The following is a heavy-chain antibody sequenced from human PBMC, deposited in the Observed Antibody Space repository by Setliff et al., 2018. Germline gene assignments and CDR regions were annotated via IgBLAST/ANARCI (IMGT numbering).Heavy chain of an antibody. J-gene: IGHJ4*02. D-gene: IGHD6-6*01. CDR1: GFGFSDAW. CDR2: IKSKAYGGTA. V-gene: IGHV3-15*01. Sequence: GGSLRLSCVGSGFGFSDAWMTWVRQAPGKGLEWVGHIKSKAYGGTADYATAVKGRFTISRDNVKNSLFLQMNSLRVEDTAVYYCATGHYRSSSGWGQGTLVTVSS. CDR3: ATGHYRSSSG.